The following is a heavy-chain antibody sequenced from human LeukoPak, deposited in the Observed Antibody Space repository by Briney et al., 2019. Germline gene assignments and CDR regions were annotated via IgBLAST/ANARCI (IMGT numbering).Heavy chain of an antibody. J-gene: IGHJ6*02. CDR2: ISYDGSKK. V-gene: IGHV3-30*14. CDR1: KFTYSNYA. CDR3: ARSYGMDV. Sequence: GGSLRLSCAASKFTYSNYAMHWVRQAPGKGLEWVAVISYDGSKKYYADSVKGRFTISRENAKNSLYLQMNSLRAGDTAVYYCARSYGMDVWGQGTTVTVSS.